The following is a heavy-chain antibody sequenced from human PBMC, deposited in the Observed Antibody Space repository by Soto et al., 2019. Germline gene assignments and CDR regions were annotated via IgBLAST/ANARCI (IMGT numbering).Heavy chain of an antibody. V-gene: IGHV1-2*04. CDR3: ARDGGGDIVVVPAENGMDV. CDR2: INPKSGGT. J-gene: IGHJ6*02. CDR1: GYTFTGYY. Sequence: ASVKVSCKASGYTFTGYYMHWVRQAPGQGLEWMGWINPKSGGTTYVQKFQGWVTLIRDTSISTAYMELSSLRSDDTAVYYCARDGGGDIVVVPAENGMDVWGQGTTVTVSS. D-gene: IGHD2-2*01.